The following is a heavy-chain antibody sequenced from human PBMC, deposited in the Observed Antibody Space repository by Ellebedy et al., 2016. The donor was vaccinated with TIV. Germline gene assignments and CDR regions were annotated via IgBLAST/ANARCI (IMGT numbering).Heavy chain of an antibody. Sequence: GESLKISXSASGFTFSSYAMHWVRQAPGKGLEYVSAISSNGGSTYYADSVKGRFTISRDNSKNTLYLQMSSLRAEDTAVYYCVKGYSYGRYDAFDIWGQGTMVTVSS. CDR1: GFTFSSYA. CDR2: ISSNGGST. J-gene: IGHJ3*02. CDR3: VKGYSYGRYDAFDI. V-gene: IGHV3-64D*06. D-gene: IGHD5-18*01.